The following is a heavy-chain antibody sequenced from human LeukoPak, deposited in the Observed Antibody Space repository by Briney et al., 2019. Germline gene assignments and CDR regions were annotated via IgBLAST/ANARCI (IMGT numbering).Heavy chain of an antibody. V-gene: IGHV4-61*02. CDR3: AREGDTAMVGYYYYYMDV. Sequence: SETLSLTGTVSGGSSSSGSYYWSWIRQPAGKGLEWIGRTYTSGSTNYNPSLKSRVTISVDTSKNQFSLKLSSVTAADTAVYYCAREGDTAMVGYYYYYMDVWGKGTTVTVSS. D-gene: IGHD5-18*01. J-gene: IGHJ6*03. CDR2: TYTSGST. CDR1: GGSSSSGSYY.